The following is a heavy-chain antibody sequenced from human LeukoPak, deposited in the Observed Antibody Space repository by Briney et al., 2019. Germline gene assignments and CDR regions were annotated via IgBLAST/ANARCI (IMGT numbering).Heavy chain of an antibody. D-gene: IGHD6-19*01. CDR1: GGSISSTNYY. J-gene: IGHJ4*02. CDR2: IYFSGST. Sequence: SETLSLTCTVSGGSISSTNYYWGWIRQPPGKGLEWIGSIYFSGSTYYNPSLKSRVTISVDTSKNQFSLKLSSVTAADTAVYYCATTGIAVAGSFDYWGQGTLVTVSS. V-gene: IGHV4-39*07. CDR3: ATTGIAVAGSFDY.